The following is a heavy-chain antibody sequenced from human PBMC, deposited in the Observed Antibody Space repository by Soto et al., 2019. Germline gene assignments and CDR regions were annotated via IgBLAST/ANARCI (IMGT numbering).Heavy chain of an antibody. CDR1: GFTVSSNY. V-gene: IGHV3-66*02. J-gene: IGHJ4*02. D-gene: IGHD6-13*01. CDR2: IYSGGST. Sequence: GGSLRLSCAASGFTVSSNYMSWVRQAPGKGLEWVSVIYSGGSTYYADSVKGRFTISRDNSKNTVYLQMNSLRGEDTAVYYCAKDGAIAAADYFFDYWGQGSLVTV. CDR3: AKDGAIAAADYFFDY.